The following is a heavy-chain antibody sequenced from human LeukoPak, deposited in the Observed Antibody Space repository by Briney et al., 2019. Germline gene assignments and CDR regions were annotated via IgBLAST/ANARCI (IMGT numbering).Heavy chain of an antibody. CDR1: GFTFSRHY. V-gene: IGHV3-30*03. CDR2: ISEDGSNM. Sequence: GGSLRLSCAASGFTFSRHYMHWVRQAPVKGLEWVAVISEDGSNMYYAGSVKGRFTISRDNSKNTLDLQMDALRAEDTAVYYCARDVSGSWSTDYWGQGTLVTVSS. CDR3: ARDVSGSWSTDY. D-gene: IGHD3-3*01. J-gene: IGHJ4*02.